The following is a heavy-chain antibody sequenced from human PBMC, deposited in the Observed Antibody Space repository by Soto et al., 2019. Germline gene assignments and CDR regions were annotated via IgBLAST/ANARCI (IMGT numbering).Heavy chain of an antibody. CDR1: GFTFSSYG. J-gene: IGHJ4*02. CDR3: AKDPGVVVAATQVRRRRPYVYFDY. CDR2: ISYDGSNK. D-gene: IGHD2-15*01. V-gene: IGHV3-30*18. Sequence: QVQLVESGGGVVQPGRSLRLSCAASGFTFSSYGMHWVRQAPGKGLEWVAVISYDGSNKYYADSVKGRFTISRDNSKNTLYLQMNSRRAEDTAVYYCAKDPGVVVAATQVRRRRPYVYFDYWGQGTLVTVSS.